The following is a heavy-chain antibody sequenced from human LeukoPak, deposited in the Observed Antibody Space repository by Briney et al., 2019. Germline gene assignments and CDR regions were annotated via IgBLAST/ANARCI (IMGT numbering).Heavy chain of an antibody. V-gene: IGHV4-39*01. CDR3: ALRYFDRDY. CDR2: IYYSGST. Sequence: PSETLSLTCTVSGGSISSSNYYWVWIRQPPGKGLKWVGSIYYSGSTYYNPSLKSRVTISVDTSKNQFSLKLSSVTAADTAVYYCALRYFDRDYWGQGTLVTVSS. J-gene: IGHJ4*02. D-gene: IGHD3-9*01. CDR1: GGSISSSNYY.